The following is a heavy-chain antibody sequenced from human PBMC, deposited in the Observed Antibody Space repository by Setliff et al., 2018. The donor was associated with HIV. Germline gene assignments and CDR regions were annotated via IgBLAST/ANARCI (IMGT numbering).Heavy chain of an antibody. Sequence: GGSLRLSCEASGFTVSSSYMAWVRQAPGKGLEWVSTIYSDCSTYHRDSVKGRFTLSRDNSKNTVYLQVGSLRPDDTAMYYCARSRPYNSALDYWGQGTLVTVSS. D-gene: IGHD6-25*01. CDR3: ARSRPYNSALDY. CDR2: IYSDCST. CDR1: GFTVSSSY. V-gene: IGHV3-66*02. J-gene: IGHJ4*02.